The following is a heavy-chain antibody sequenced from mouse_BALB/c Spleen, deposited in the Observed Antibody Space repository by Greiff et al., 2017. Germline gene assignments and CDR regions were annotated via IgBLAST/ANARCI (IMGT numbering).Heavy chain of an antibody. CDR1: GFTFSSYG. CDR3: ARSDSSGYAMDY. CDR2: ISSGGSYT. V-gene: IGHV5-6*01. J-gene: IGHJ4*01. Sequence: EVHLVESGGDLVKPGGSLKLSCAASGFTFSSYGMSWVRQTPDKRLEWVATISSGGSYTYYPDSVKGRFTISRDNAKNTLYLQMSSLKSEDTAMYYCARSDSSGYAMDYWGQGTSVTVSS. D-gene: IGHD3-2*01.